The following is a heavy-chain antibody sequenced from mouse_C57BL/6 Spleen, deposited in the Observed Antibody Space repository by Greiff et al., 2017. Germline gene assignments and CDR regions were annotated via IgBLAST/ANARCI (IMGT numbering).Heavy chain of an antibody. J-gene: IGHJ1*03. Sequence: EVKLMESGGGLVKPGGSLKLSCAASGFTFSDYGMHWVRQAPEKGLEWVAYISSGSSTIYYADTVKGRFTISRDNAKNTLFLQMTSLRSEAPAMYYCARGYGYFDVWGTGTTVTVSS. CDR2: ISSGSSTI. CDR1: GFTFSDYG. CDR3: ARGYGYFDV. V-gene: IGHV5-17*01.